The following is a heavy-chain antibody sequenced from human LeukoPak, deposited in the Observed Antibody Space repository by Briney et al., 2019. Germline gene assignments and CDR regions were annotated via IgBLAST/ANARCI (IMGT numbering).Heavy chain of an antibody. CDR1: GGSISSSY. J-gene: IGHJ4*02. Sequence: PSETLSLTCTVSGGSISSSYWSWIRQPPGKGLEWIEYIYYSGTTNYNPSLKGRVTISVDTTKNQFSLKLSSVTAADTAVYYCARSPYSSSWYPFDYWGQGTLVTVSS. CDR3: ARSPYSSSWYPFDY. V-gene: IGHV4-59*08. D-gene: IGHD6-13*01. CDR2: IYYSGTT.